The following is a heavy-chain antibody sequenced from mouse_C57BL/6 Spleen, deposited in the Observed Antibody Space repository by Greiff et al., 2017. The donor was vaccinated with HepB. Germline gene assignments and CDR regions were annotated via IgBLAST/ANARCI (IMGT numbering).Heavy chain of an antibody. V-gene: IGHV1-82*01. CDR1: GYAFSSSW. Sequence: QVQLQQSGPELVKPGASVKISCKASGYAFSSSWMNWVKQRPGKGLEWIGRIYPGDGDTNYNGKFKGKATLTADKSSSTAYMQLSSLTSEDSAVYFCARSGYYYAYFDYWGQGTTLTVSS. CDR2: IYPGDGDT. D-gene: IGHD1-1*01. J-gene: IGHJ2*01. CDR3: ARSGYYYAYFDY.